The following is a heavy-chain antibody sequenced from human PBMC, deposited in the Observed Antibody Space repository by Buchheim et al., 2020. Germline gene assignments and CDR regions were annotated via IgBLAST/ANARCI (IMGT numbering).Heavy chain of an antibody. V-gene: IGHV4-59*11. Sequence: QVQLQESGPGLVNPSETLSLTCTVSGVSINNHYWSWIRQSPGKGLEWIGYVSYSGSTNYNPSLKSRVTISVDTSKSQFSLKLRSVTAADTAVYYCARGDGYHRYWGQGTL. CDR2: VSYSGST. J-gene: IGHJ4*02. D-gene: IGHD5-24*01. CDR1: GVSINNHY. CDR3: ARGDGYHRY.